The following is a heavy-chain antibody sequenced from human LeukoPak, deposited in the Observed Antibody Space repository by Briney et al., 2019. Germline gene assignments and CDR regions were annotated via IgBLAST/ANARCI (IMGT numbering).Heavy chain of an antibody. V-gene: IGHV1-69*13. CDR1: GGTFSSYA. Sequence: SVKVSCKASGGTFSSYAISWVRQAPGQGLEWMGGIIPIFGTANYAQKFQGRVTIAADESTSTAYMELSSLRSEDTAVYYCARGRPRVYYYYYYGMDVWGQGTTVTVSS. J-gene: IGHJ6*02. D-gene: IGHD3-10*01. CDR3: ARGRPRVYYYYYYGMDV. CDR2: IIPIFGTA.